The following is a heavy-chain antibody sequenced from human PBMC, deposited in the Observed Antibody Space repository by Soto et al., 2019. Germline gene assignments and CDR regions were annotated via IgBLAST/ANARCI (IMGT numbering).Heavy chain of an antibody. V-gene: IGHV3-23*01. CDR3: AKDRGGSGWPEFDW. D-gene: IGHD6-19*01. J-gene: IGHJ4*02. CDR2: ITADGGGS. CDR1: GFTFRNYI. Sequence: EVQLLASGGGLGQPGGSLRLSCTASGFTFRNYIMNWVRQAPGKGLEWISTITADGGGSFYADSVKGRFTISRDNSKSTLDLQIHNLRAEDTARYYCAKDRGGSGWPEFDWWGQGTQVTVSS.